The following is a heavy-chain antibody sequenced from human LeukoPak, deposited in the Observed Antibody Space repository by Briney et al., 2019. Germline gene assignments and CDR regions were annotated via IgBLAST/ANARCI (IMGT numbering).Heavy chain of an antibody. D-gene: IGHD1-14*01. V-gene: IGHV4-38-2*02. CDR1: GYSISSGYY. CDR2: ISHSGST. CDR3: ARVTSRLGWFDP. Sequence: SETLSLTCTVSGYSISSGYYWGWIRQPPGKGPEWIGSISHSGSTYYKPSLKSRVTISVDTSKNQFSLKLRSVTAADTAVYYCARVTSRLGWFDPWGQGTLVTVSS. J-gene: IGHJ5*02.